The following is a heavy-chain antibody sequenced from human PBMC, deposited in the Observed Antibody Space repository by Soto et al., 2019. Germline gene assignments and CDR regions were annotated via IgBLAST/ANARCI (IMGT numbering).Heavy chain of an antibody. CDR2: ISPDGSEE. J-gene: IGHJ5*02. CDR1: GFTFSGYW. Sequence: EVQLVESGGGLVQPGGSLRLSCAASGFTFSGYWTTWVRQAPGKGLEGVANISPDGSEEYYVDSVKGRFTISRDNAKNSVYLQMNSLRGEDTALYYCTRDLNHDTGPWGQGTQVTVSS. V-gene: IGHV3-7*04. CDR3: TRDLNHDTGP. D-gene: IGHD2-8*02.